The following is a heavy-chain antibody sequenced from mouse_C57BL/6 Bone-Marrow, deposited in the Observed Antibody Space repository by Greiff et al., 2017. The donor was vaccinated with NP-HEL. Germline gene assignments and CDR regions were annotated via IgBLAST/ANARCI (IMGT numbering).Heavy chain of an antibody. CDR3: TRDRGRYYRFAY. J-gene: IGHJ3*01. V-gene: IGHV5-9-1*02. D-gene: IGHD2-1*01. CDR1: GFTFSSYA. Sequence: EVKLMESGEGLVKPGGSLKLSCAASGFTFSSYAMSWVRQTPEKRLEWVAYISSGGDYIYYADTVKGRFTISSDNARNTLYLQMSSLKSEDTAMYYCTRDRGRYYRFAYWGQGTLVTVSA. CDR2: ISSGGDYI.